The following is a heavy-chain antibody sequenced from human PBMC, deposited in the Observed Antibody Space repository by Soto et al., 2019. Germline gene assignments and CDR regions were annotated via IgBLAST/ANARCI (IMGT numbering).Heavy chain of an antibody. CDR2: INPNDGST. CDR3: ASIIRPKNCFDP. Sequence: ASVKVSCKASGYTFTSYGISWVRQAPGQGLEWMGMINPNDGSTSYAQKFQGRVTMTRDTSTSTVYMELSSLRSEDTAVYYCASIIRPKNCFDPWGQGTLVTVSS. J-gene: IGHJ5*02. V-gene: IGHV1-46*03. CDR1: GYTFTSYG.